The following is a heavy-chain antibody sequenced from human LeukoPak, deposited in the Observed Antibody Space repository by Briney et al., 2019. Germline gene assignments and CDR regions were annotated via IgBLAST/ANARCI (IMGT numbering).Heavy chain of an antibody. Sequence: PGGSLRLSCAASGFTFSSYSMNWVRQAPGKGLEWVSYISSSSSTIYYADSVKGRFTISRDNAKNSLYLQMNSLRDEDTAVYYCARDPGRSGGSCYSDYWGQGTLVTVSS. J-gene: IGHJ4*02. CDR2: ISSSSSTI. D-gene: IGHD2-15*01. CDR3: ARDPGRSGGSCYSDY. V-gene: IGHV3-48*02. CDR1: GFTFSSYS.